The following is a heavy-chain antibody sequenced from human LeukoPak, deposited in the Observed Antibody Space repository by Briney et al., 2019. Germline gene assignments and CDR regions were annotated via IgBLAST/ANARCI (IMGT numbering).Heavy chain of an antibody. Sequence: AASVKVSCKASGYTFTGHYMHWVRQAPGQGLEWMGWINPNSGGTKYAQKFQGRVTLTRDTSISTAYMELSRLRCDDTAVYYCARSYDFWSGPPFDPWGQGTLVTVPS. CDR3: ARSYDFWSGPPFDP. D-gene: IGHD3-3*01. CDR2: INPNSGGT. J-gene: IGHJ5*02. CDR1: GYTFTGHY. V-gene: IGHV1-2*02.